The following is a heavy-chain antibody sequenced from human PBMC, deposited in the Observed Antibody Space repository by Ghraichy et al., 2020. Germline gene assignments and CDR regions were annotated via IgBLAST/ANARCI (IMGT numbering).Heavy chain of an antibody. J-gene: IGHJ5*02. V-gene: IGHV4-39*01. CDR2: VYYRGRT. CDR3: ASQYYYGSGSYLGHP. D-gene: IGHD3-10*01. CDR1: GGSISSSSYY. Sequence: SETLSLTCTVSGGSISSSSYYWGWIRQPPGKGLEWIGSVYYRGRTYYNPSLKSRVTISVDTSKNQFSLKLSSVTAADTALYYCASQYYYGSGSYLGHPWGQGTLVTVSS.